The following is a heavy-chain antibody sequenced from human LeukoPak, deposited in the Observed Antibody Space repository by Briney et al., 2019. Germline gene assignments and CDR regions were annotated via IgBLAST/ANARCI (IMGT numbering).Heavy chain of an antibody. CDR2: ISYDGSNK. J-gene: IGHJ3*02. D-gene: IGHD2-15*01. CDR3: ARDPYVVVVAARAFDI. CDR1: GFTFSSYG. V-gene: IGHV3-30*03. Sequence: GGSLRLSCAASGFTFSSYGLHWVRQAPGKGLEWVAVISYDGSNKYYADSVEGRFTISRDNAKNSLYLQMNSLRAEDTAVYYCARDPYVVVVAARAFDIWGQGTMVTVSS.